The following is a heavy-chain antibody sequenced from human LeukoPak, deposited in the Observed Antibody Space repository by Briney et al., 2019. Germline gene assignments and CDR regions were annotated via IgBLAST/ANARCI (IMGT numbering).Heavy chain of an antibody. J-gene: IGHJ5*02. Sequence: GGSLRLSCAASGFTFDSYDMSWVCQAPGKGLEWVSAVSRFGGTTYYADSAKGRFTISRDNSNNTVYLQMNSLRVGDTALYYCVKHVGSRWSNNRFDPWGQGTLVTVS. CDR3: VKHVGSRWSNNRFDP. CDR2: VSRFGGTT. CDR1: GFTFDSYD. D-gene: IGHD6-13*01. V-gene: IGHV3-23*01.